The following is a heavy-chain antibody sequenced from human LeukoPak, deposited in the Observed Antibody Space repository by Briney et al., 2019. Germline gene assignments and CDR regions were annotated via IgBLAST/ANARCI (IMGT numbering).Heavy chain of an antibody. CDR3: ARGAYYYGSGLPFDP. V-gene: IGHV4-4*02. Sequence: PSGTLSLTCAVSGGSISSSNWWSWVRQPPGKGLEWIGEINHSGSTNYNPSLKSRVTISVDTSKNQFSLKLSSVTAADTAVYYCARGAYYYGSGLPFDPWGQGTLVTVSS. J-gene: IGHJ5*02. CDR1: GGSISSSNW. D-gene: IGHD3-10*01. CDR2: INHSGST.